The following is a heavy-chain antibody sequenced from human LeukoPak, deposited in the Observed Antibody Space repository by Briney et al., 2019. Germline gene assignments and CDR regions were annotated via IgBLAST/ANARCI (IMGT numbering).Heavy chain of an antibody. D-gene: IGHD1-1*01. CDR2: TWYVGSNK. V-gene: IGHV3-33*01. J-gene: IGHJ5*02. CDR3: PRGTSGGAITLDP. Sequence: PGTSLRLSCVASGFTFKSYGMHWVRQAPGKGLGWVAMTWYVGSNKSYADSVKGRFTIYRDNSKTTVSLQCNILRLEEPPVFTFPRGTSGGAITLDPWGQGTLATVSS. CDR1: GFTFKSYG.